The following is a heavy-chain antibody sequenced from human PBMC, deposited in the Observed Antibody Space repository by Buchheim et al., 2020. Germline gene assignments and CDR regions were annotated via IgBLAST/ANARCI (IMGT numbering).Heavy chain of an antibody. V-gene: IGHV3-30*18. D-gene: IGHD3-10*01. J-gene: IGHJ4*02. Sequence: VQLVESGGGVVQPGRSLRLSCAASGFTFSSYGMHWVRQAPGKGLEWVAVISYDGSNKYYADSVKGRFTISRDNSKNTLYLQMNSLRAEDTAVYYCAKYSSLWFGELFLAPPGADDYWGQGTL. CDR3: AKYSSLWFGELFLAPPGADDY. CDR1: GFTFSSYG. CDR2: ISYDGSNK.